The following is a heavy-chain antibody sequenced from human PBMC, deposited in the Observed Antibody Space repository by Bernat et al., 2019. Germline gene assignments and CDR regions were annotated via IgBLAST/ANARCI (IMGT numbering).Heavy chain of an antibody. CDR2: INPNSGGT. J-gene: IGHJ1*01. CDR1: GYTFTGYY. Sequence: QVQLVQSGAEVKKPGASVKVSCKASGYTFTGYYMHWVRQAPGQGREWMGWINPNSGGTNYAQKFQGWVTMTRDTSISTAYMELSRLRSDDTAVYYCARGVFRVMGGSYYPEYFQHWGQGTLVTVSS. V-gene: IGHV1-2*04. D-gene: IGHD1-26*01. CDR3: ARGVFRVMGGSYYPEYFQH.